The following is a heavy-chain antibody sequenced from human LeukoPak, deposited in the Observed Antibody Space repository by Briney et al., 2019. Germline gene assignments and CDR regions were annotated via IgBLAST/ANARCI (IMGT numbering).Heavy chain of an antibody. J-gene: IGHJ4*02. CDR1: SASISSYY. CDR3: ARVDGHGDYEFDY. CDR2: IYYSGSA. Sequence: SETLSLTCTVSSASISSYYWSWIRQPPGKGLEWIGYIYYSGSANYNPSLKSRVTISVDTSKNQFSLKLSSVTAADTAVYYCARVDGHGDYEFDYWGQGTLVTVSS. D-gene: IGHD4-17*01. V-gene: IGHV4-59*12.